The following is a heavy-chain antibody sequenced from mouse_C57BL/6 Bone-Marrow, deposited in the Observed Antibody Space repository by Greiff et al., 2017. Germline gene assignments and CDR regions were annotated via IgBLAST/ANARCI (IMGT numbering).Heavy chain of an antibody. CDR1: GYSFTSYY. Sequence: VQLQQSGPELVKPGASVKISCKASGYSFTSYYIHWVKQRPGQGLEWIGWIYPGSGNTKYNEKFKGKATLTADTSSSTAYMQLSSLTSEDSAVYYCARGATVVPSYFDVWGTGTTVTVSS. CDR3: ARGATVVPSYFDV. D-gene: IGHD1-1*01. CDR2: IYPGSGNT. V-gene: IGHV1-66*01. J-gene: IGHJ1*03.